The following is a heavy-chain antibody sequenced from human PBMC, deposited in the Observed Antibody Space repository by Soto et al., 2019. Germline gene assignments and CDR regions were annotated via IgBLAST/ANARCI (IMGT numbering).Heavy chain of an antibody. Sequence: QVQLVESGGGVVQPGRSLRLSCAASGFTFSSYGMHWVRQAPGKGLEWVAVIWYDGSNKYYADSVKGRFTISRDNSKNTLYLQMNSLRAEDPDLYYCASGDRRYCSCTSCYYFYYMDVWGKGTTVTVSS. CDR2: IWYDGSNK. CDR3: ASGDRRYCSCTSCYYFYYMDV. D-gene: IGHD2-2*01. J-gene: IGHJ6*03. V-gene: IGHV3-33*01. CDR1: GFTFSSYG.